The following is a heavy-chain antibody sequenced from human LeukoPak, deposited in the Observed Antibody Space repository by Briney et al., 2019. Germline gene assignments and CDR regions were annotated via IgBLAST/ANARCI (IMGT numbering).Heavy chain of an antibody. Sequence: GASVKVSCKAPGYTFTSYDINWVRQATGQGLEWMGWMNPNSGNTGYAQKFQGRVTMTRNTSISTAYMELSSLRSEDTAVYYCARTNVGRITMIVVGMDVWGQGTTVTVSS. CDR2: MNPNSGNT. CDR3: ARTNVGRITMIVVGMDV. V-gene: IGHV1-8*01. J-gene: IGHJ6*02. CDR1: GYTFTSYD. D-gene: IGHD3-22*01.